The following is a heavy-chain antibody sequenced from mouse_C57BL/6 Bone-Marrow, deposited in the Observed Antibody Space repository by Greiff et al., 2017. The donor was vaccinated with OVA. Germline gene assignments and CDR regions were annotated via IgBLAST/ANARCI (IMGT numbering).Heavy chain of an antibody. D-gene: IGHD3-3*01. J-gene: IGHJ4*01. Sequence: QVQLQQPGAELVRPGSSVKLSCKASGYTFTSYWMDWVKQRPGQGLEWIGNIYPSDSETHYNQKFKDKATLTVDKSSSTAYMQLSSLTSEDSAVYDCAIGLGYYAMDYWGQGTAVTVSS. CDR2: IYPSDSET. V-gene: IGHV1-61*01. CDR1: GYTFTSYW. CDR3: AIGLGYYAMDY.